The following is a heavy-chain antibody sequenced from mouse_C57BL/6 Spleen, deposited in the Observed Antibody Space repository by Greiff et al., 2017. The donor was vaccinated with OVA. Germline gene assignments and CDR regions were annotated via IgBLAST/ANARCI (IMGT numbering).Heavy chain of an antibody. CDR1: GYTFTSYW. J-gene: IGHJ3*01. CDR2: IDPSDSET. CDR3: ARWNGYYAY. V-gene: IGHV1-52*01. Sequence: QVQLKQPGAELVRPGSSVKLSCKASGYTFTSYWMHWVKQRPIQGLEWIGNIDPSDSETHYNQKFKDKATLTVDKSSSTAYMQLSSLTSEDSAVYYCARWNGYYAYWGQGTLVTVSA. D-gene: IGHD2-3*01.